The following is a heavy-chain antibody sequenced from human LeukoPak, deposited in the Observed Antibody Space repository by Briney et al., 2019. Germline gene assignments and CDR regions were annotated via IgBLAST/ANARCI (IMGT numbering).Heavy chain of an antibody. J-gene: IGHJ3*02. CDR3: ARGDHVRIYTQSHFDI. CDR2: ISAYNGNT. D-gene: IGHD2/OR15-2a*01. Sequence: GASVKVSCKASGYTFTSYYMHWVRQAPGQGLEWMGWISAYNGNTNYAQKLQGRVTMTTDTSTSTVYMELSSLRSEDTALYYCARGDHVRIYTQSHFDIWGQGTMVTVSS. CDR1: GYTFTSYY. V-gene: IGHV1-18*04.